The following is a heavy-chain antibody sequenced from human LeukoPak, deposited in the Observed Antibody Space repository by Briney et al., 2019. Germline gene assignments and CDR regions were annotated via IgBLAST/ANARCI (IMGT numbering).Heavy chain of an antibody. Sequence: ASVKVSCKTSGYTFTTYGITWVRQAPGQGLEWTGWISAYNGSTAYAQKFQGRVTVTTDTSTRTASMDLRSLRSDDTAVYYCAIVDTTVGFDYWGQGTLVTVSS. J-gene: IGHJ4*02. D-gene: IGHD5-18*01. CDR1: GYTFTTYG. CDR3: AIVDTTVGFDY. CDR2: ISAYNGST. V-gene: IGHV1-18*04.